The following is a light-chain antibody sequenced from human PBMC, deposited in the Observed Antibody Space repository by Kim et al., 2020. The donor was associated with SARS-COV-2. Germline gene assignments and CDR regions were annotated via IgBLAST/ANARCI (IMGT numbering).Light chain of an antibody. J-gene: IGKJ4*01. CDR2: DAS. Sequence: FLSAGERATLSCRASGSVRTYLAWFQPKPGQAPRLLIYDASNRATGIPARFSGSGSGTDFTLTISSLEPEDFAIYYCQQRNNWLTFGGGTKVVIK. CDR1: GSVRTY. V-gene: IGKV3-11*01. CDR3: QQRNNWLT.